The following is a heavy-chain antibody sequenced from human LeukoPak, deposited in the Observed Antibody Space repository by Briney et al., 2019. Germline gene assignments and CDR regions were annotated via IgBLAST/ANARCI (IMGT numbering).Heavy chain of an antibody. CDR2: ISAYNGNT. Sequence: ASVKVSCKASGYTFTTYGISWERQAPGQGLEWMGWISAYNGNTNYAQKLQGRVTMTPDTSTSTAYMELRSLRSDDTAVYYCARGKASQSTNYFDYWGQGTLVTVSS. V-gene: IGHV1-18*01. CDR1: GYTFTTYG. D-gene: IGHD5/OR15-5a*01. J-gene: IGHJ4*02. CDR3: ARGKASQSTNYFDY.